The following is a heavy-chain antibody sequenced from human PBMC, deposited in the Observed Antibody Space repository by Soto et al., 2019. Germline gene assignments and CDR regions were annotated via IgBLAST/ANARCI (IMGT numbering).Heavy chain of an antibody. CDR2: IIPFFRAT. V-gene: IGHV1-69*13. CDR3: ARGVPLNYYDSTYYYYAMDV. D-gene: IGHD3-22*01. CDR1: GGTFSSQA. Sequence: ASVKVSCKASGGTFSSQAFRWVRQAPGQGLEWMGGIIPFFRATNYAQKFQGRITITADESTSTAYMELSSLRSEDTAVYYCARGVPLNYYDSTYYYYAMDVWGQGTTVTVSS. J-gene: IGHJ6*02.